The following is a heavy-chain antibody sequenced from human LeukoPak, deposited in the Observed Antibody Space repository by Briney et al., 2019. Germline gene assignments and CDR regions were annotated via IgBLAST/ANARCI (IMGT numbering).Heavy chain of an antibody. J-gene: IGHJ4*02. CDR3: AKDLTLVYYGPGSFDY. CDR1: GFTFSSYA. CDR2: ISYDGSNK. Sequence: PGGSLRLSCAASGFTFSSYAMHWVRQAPGKGLEWVAVISYDGSNKYYADSVKGRFTISRDNSKNTLYLQMNSLRAEDTAVYYCAKDLTLVYYGPGSFDYWGQGTLVTVSS. V-gene: IGHV3-30*18. D-gene: IGHD3-10*01.